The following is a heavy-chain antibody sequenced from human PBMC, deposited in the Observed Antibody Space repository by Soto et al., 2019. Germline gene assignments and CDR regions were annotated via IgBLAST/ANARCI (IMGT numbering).Heavy chain of an antibody. J-gene: IGHJ6*02. D-gene: IGHD2-21*02. CDR2: IYPGDSDT. CDR1: GYSFTSYW. V-gene: IGHV5-51*01. CDR3: ERLRGGYCGGDCYQQYYYYYGMDV. Sequence: GESLKISCKGSGYSFTSYWIGWVRQMPGKGLEWMGIIYPGDSDTRYSPSFQGQVTISADKSISTAYLQWSSLKASDTAMYYCERLRGGYCGGDCYQQYYYYYGMDVWGQGTTVTVSS.